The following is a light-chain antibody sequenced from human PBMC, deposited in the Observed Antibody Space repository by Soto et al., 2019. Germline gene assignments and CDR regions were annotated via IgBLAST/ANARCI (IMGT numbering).Light chain of an antibody. V-gene: IGKV1-39*01. CDR1: QTISSH. CDR2: AAS. J-gene: IGKJ5*01. CDR3: QQSYTTPIT. Sequence: DIQIYPSPSSLSASVGDRVIVTCPASQTISSHLNWYQQKPGKAPNLLVYAASSLQSGVPSRFTGSGSGTDFTLTISSLQPEDFATYFCQQSYTTPITFGQGTRLEIK.